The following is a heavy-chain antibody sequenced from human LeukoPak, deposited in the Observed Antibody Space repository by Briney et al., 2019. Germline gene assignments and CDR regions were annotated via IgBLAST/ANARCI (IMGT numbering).Heavy chain of an antibody. D-gene: IGHD1-7*01. CDR1: GFIFSNYW. V-gene: IGHV3-7*01. Sequence: GGSLRLSCAASGFIFSNYWMTWVRQAPGKGLEWVASIKQDGRENYYVDSVKARFTISRDNAKNSMYLQMNSLRAEDTAVYYCARHMKLALPASSGYCYGMDVWGRRTTVTVSS. CDR2: IKQDGREN. CDR3: ARHMKLALPASSGYCYGMDV. J-gene: IGHJ6*02.